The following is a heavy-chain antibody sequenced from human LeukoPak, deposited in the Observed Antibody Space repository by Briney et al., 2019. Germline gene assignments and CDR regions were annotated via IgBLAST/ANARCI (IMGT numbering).Heavy chain of an antibody. CDR3: ARCSRSSTDCYSAFDI. Sequence: PGGSLRSSCEAPGFYFADYGLSWVRQSTATGLKGASATPNWNGGSTGYADSVRGRFTISRDNAKNSLYLQMNSLRAEDTALYYCARCSRSSTDCYSAFDIWGQGTMVTVSS. V-gene: IGHV3-20*04. CDR2: TPNWNGGST. D-gene: IGHD2-2*02. J-gene: IGHJ3*02. CDR1: GFYFADYG.